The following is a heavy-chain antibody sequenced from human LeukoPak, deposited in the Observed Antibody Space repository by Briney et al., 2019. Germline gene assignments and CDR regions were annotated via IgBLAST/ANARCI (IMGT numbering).Heavy chain of an antibody. J-gene: IGHJ6*03. CDR1: GYTFTGYY. D-gene: IGHD6-19*01. Sequence: ASVKVSCKASGYTFTGYYMHWVRQAPGQGLEWMGWINPNSGGTNYAQKFQGRVTMTRDTSISTAYMELSRLRSDDTAVYYCARIIAVAGNYYYYYMGVWGKGTTVTVSS. V-gene: IGHV1-2*02. CDR2: INPNSGGT. CDR3: ARIIAVAGNYYYYYMGV.